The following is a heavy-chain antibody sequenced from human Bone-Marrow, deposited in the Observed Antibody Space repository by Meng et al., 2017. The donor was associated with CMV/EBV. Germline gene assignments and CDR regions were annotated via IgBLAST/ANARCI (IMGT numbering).Heavy chain of an antibody. J-gene: IGHJ6*02. CDR1: GFTFSSYW. CDR3: ARDGDSPNPSYYYYGMDV. D-gene: IGHD7-27*01. V-gene: IGHV3-7*01. Sequence: GESLKISCAASGFTFSSYWMSWVRQAPGKGLEWVANIKQDGSEKYYVDSVKGRFTISRDNAKNSLYLQMNSLRAEDTAVYYCARDGDSPNPSYYYYGMDVWGQGTTVTVSS. CDR2: IKQDGSEK.